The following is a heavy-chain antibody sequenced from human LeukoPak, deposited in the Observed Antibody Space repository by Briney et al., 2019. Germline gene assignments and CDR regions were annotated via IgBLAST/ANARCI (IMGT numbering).Heavy chain of an antibody. D-gene: IGHD6-19*01. CDR1: GYTFTSYD. V-gene: IGHV1-8*01. CDR3: ARGLWLDDSYYYFGMDV. CDR2: MNPNSGNT. Sequence: ASVKVSCKASGYTFTSYDINWVRQATGQGLEWMGWMNPNSGNTGYAQKFQGRVTKTRNTSISTAYMELSSLRSEDTAVYYCARGLWLDDSYYYFGMDVWGQGTTVTVSS. J-gene: IGHJ6*02.